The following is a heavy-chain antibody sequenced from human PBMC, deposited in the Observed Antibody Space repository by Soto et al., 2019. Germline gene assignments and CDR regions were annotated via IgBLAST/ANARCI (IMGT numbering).Heavy chain of an antibody. D-gene: IGHD1-26*01. CDR2: IKEEGSEK. CDR1: GFTFSSYW. CDR3: ARDFGGP. J-gene: IGHJ5*02. Sequence: PGGSLRLSCTASGFTFSSYWMNWVRQAPGKGLEWVGNIKEEGSEKFYVDSVKGRFTISRDNAKNSLYLDMNSLRVEDTAIYFCARDFGGPWGQGTLVTVSS. V-gene: IGHV3-7*05.